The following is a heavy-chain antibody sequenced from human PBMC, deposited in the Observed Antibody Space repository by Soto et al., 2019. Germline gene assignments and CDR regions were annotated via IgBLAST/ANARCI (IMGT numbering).Heavy chain of an antibody. CDR2: IYWDDDK. J-gene: IGHJ4*02. D-gene: IGHD6-13*01. CDR3: AHYSSTSSFDY. CDR1: GFSLSTSGMG. Sequence: QITLKESGPTLVKPTQTFTLAFTFSGFSLSTSGMGVGWIRQPPGTALEWLALIYWDDDKRYSPSLKSRLTITKDTSKNQVVLTMTNMDTVDTATYSCAHYSSTSSFDYCGQGTLVTVSS. V-gene: IGHV2-5*02.